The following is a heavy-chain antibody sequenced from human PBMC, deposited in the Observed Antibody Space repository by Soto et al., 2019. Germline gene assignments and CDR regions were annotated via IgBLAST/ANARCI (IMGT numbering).Heavy chain of an antibody. CDR2: IYPGDSDT. CDR1: GYSFTSYW. J-gene: IGHJ6*02. D-gene: IGHD2-2*01. CDR3: ARAGLGYCISTSCPNYYYGMDV. V-gene: IGHV5-51*01. Sequence: PGESLKISCKGSGYSFTSYWIGWVRQMPGKGLEWMGIIYPGDSDTRYSPFFQGQVTISADKSISTAYLQWSSLKASDTAMYYCARAGLGYCISTSCPNYYYGMDVWGQGTTVTVSS.